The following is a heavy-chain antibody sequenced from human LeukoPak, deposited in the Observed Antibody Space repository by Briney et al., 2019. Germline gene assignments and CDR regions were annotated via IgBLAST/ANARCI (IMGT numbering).Heavy chain of an antibody. V-gene: IGHV3-7*01. Sequence: PGGSLRLSCAASGFTFSSYSLNWVRQAPGKGLEWVANIKEDGSEKHYVDSVRGRFTISRDNTKNSLFLQMNSLRVEDTAVYYCARGARTFDIWGQETMVTVSS. CDR2: IKEDGSEK. CDR1: GFTFSSYS. CDR3: ARGARTFDI. J-gene: IGHJ3*02.